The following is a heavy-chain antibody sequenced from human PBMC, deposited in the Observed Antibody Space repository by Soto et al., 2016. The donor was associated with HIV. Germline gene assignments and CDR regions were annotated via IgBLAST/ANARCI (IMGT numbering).Heavy chain of an antibody. CDR3: ARGGEYYDILTGY. D-gene: IGHD3-9*01. J-gene: IGHJ4*02. V-gene: IGHV3-74*01. Sequence: EVQLVESGGGLVQPGGSLRLSCAASGFTFSSYWMHWVRQAPGKGLVWVSRINSDGSRTSYADSVKGRFTISRDNAKNTLHLQMNSLRAEDTAVYYCARGGEYYDILTGYWGQGTLVTVSS. CDR2: INSDGSRT. CDR1: GFTFSSYW.